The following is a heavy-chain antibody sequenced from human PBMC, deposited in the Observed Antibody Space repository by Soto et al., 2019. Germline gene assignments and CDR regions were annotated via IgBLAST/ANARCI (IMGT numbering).Heavy chain of an antibody. CDR1: GFTFSSYA. V-gene: IGHV3-30-3*01. CDR3: ARGYCSGGSCYHFDAFDI. CDR2: ISYDGSNK. J-gene: IGHJ3*02. D-gene: IGHD2-15*01. Sequence: QVQLVESGGGVVQPGRSLRLSCAASGFTFSSYAMHWVRQAPGKGLEWVAVISYDGSNKYYADSVKGRFTISRDNSKNTLYLQMNSLRAEDTAVYYCARGYCSGGSCYHFDAFDIWGQGTMVTVSS.